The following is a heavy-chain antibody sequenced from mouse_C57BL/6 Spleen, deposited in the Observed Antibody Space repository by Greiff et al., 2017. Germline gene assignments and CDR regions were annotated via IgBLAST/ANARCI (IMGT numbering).Heavy chain of an antibody. CDR2: ISDGGSYT. CDR1: GFTFSSYA. CDR3: AFSYYFDD. V-gene: IGHV5-4*03. J-gene: IGHJ2*01. Sequence: EVKLMESGGGLVKPGGSLKLSCAASGFTFSSYAMSWVRQTPEKRLEWVATISDGGSYTYYPDNVKGRFTISRDNAKNNLYLQMSHLKSEDTAMYYCAFSYYFDDWGQGTTLTVSS.